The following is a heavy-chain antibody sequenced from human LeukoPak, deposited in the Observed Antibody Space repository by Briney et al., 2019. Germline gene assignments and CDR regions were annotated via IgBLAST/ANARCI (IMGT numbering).Heavy chain of an antibody. CDR1: GFTFSSYA. D-gene: IGHD4-17*01. CDR3: ARDMAVTTWGYYYGMDV. CDR2: ISYDGSNK. V-gene: IGHV3-30-3*01. Sequence: GGSLRLSCAASGFTFSSYAMHWVRQAPGKGLEWVAVISYDGSNKYYADSVKGRLTISRDNSKNTLYLQMNSLRAEDTAVYYCARDMAVTTWGYYYGMDVWGQGTTVTVSS. J-gene: IGHJ6*02.